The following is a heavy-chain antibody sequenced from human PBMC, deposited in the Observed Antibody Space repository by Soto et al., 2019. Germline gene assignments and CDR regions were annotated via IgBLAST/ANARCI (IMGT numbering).Heavy chain of an antibody. CDR2: ISSSSIYT. Sequence: EGQLVESGGGLVKPGGSLRLSCVVSGFTFSSYSMNWVRQAPGKGLEWVSSISSSSIYTYYADSVKGRFTISRDNAKNSVYLQMNSLRAEDTAVYYGARDFKESQYYYYCMDVWGKGTTVTVSS. V-gene: IGHV3-21*06. D-gene: IGHD3-10*01. J-gene: IGHJ6*03. CDR3: ARDFKESQYYYYCMDV. CDR1: GFTFSSYS.